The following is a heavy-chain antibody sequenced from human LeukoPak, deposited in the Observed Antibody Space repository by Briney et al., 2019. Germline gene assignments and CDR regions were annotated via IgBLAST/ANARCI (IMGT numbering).Heavy chain of an antibody. D-gene: IGHD2-15*01. Sequence: ASVKVSCKASGYTFTGYYMHWVRQAPGQGLEWMGSINPNSGGTNYAQKFQGWVTMTRNTSISTAYMELSRLRSDDTAVYYCARDHGYCSGGSCPRGDAFDIWGQGTMVTVSS. CDR2: INPNSGGT. CDR1: GYTFTGYY. V-gene: IGHV1-2*04. CDR3: ARDHGYCSGGSCPRGDAFDI. J-gene: IGHJ3*02.